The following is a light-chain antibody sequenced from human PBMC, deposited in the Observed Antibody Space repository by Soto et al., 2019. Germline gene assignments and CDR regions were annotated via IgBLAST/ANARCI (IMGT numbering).Light chain of an antibody. Sequence: DIQMTQSPSSLSASVGDSVTITCRASQSINSYLNWYQHSAGKVPKRLIYAASKLHEGVPSRFSGSGYGSDFTLTVSNLQPEDFATYYCQQSYNSPRTFGQGTKVEI. J-gene: IGKJ1*01. CDR3: QQSYNSPRT. CDR2: AAS. CDR1: QSINSY. V-gene: IGKV1-39*01.